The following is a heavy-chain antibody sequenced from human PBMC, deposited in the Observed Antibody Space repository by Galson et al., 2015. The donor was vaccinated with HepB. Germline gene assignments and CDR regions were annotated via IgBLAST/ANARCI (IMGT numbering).Heavy chain of an antibody. J-gene: IGHJ5*02. CDR2: ISYNSDYI. Sequence: SLRLSCAASKFTFSNYNMNWVRQTPGKGMEWVASISYNSDYIYYADSVKGRFTISRDNAKNSLYLQMNSLRAEDAAVYYCARDWGIAVSGTWWFDPWGQGTLVTVSS. CDR1: KFTFSNYN. CDR3: ARDWGIAVSGTWWFDP. V-gene: IGHV3-21*06. D-gene: IGHD6-19*01.